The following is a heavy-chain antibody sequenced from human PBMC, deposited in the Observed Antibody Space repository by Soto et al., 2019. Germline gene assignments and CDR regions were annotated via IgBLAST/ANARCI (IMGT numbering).Heavy chain of an antibody. D-gene: IGHD5-18*01. Sequence: QVQLVESGGGVVQPGRSLRLSCAASGFTFISYAMHWVRQAPGKGLEWVAVISYDGSNKYYADSVKGRFTISRDNYKNRLYLQMNSLRAEDTAVYYCARVLGSKRGYSYGYVWIDAFHIWGQGTIVNVSS. CDR3: ARVLGSKRGYSYGYVWIDAFHI. V-gene: IGHV3-30-3*01. CDR1: GFTFISYA. J-gene: IGHJ3*02. CDR2: ISYDGSNK.